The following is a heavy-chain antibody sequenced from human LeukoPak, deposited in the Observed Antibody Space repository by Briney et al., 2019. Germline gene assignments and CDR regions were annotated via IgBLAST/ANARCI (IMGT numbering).Heavy chain of an antibody. J-gene: IGHJ4*02. CDR3: ARGADYGGNSFDY. CDR1: GFTVSSNY. Sequence: GGSLRLSCAASGFTVSSNYMSWVRQAPGKGLEWVSVIYSGGSTYYADSVKGRFTISRDNSKNTLYLQMNSLRANDTAVYYCARGADYGGNSFDYWGQGTLVTVSS. D-gene: IGHD4-23*01. CDR2: IYSGGST. V-gene: IGHV3-53*01.